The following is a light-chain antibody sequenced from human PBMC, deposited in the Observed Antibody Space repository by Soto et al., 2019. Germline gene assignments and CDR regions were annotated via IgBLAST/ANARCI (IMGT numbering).Light chain of an antibody. CDR1: NSNIGAGFD. CDR2: AYS. J-gene: IGLJ1*01. V-gene: IGLV1-40*01. CDR3: QSYDSSLTGYV. Sequence: QSVLTQPPTVSGAPGQRVTISCTGSNSNIGAGFDLHWYQQLPGKAPKLLIYAYSNRPSGVPDRFSGSKSGTSASLAITGLQAEDVADYYCQSYDSSLTGYVFGSGTKLTVL.